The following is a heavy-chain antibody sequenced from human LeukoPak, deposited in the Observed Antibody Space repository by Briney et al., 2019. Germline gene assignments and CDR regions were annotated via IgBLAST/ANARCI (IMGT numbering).Heavy chain of an antibody. V-gene: IGHV1-18*01. CDR3: ARTLWFGELSYYGMDV. Sequence: ASVKVSCKASGYTFTSYGISWVRQAPGQGLEWMGWISAYKGNTNYAQKLQGRVTMTTDTSTSTAYMELRSLRSDDTAVYYCARTLWFGELSYYGMDVWGQGTTVTVSS. CDR2: ISAYKGNT. J-gene: IGHJ6*02. CDR1: GYTFTSYG. D-gene: IGHD3-10*01.